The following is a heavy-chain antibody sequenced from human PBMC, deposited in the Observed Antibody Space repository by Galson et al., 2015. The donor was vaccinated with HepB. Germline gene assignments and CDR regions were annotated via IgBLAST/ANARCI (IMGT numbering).Heavy chain of an antibody. CDR1: GFTFSSYG. Sequence: SLRLSCAASGFTFSSYGMHWVRQAPGKGLEWVAVISYDGSNKYYADSVKGRFTISRDNSKNTLYLQMNSLRAEDTAVYYCAKHCSGGSWGLDYWGQGTLVTVSS. CDR2: ISYDGSNK. J-gene: IGHJ4*02. V-gene: IGHV3-30*18. CDR3: AKHCSGGSWGLDY. D-gene: IGHD2-15*01.